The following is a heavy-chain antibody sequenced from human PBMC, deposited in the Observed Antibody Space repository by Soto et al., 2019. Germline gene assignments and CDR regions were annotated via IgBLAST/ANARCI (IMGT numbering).Heavy chain of an antibody. D-gene: IGHD4-17*01. Sequence: SETLSLTCSVSGGFVISPNYFWVWVRRAPGKGPEWIGNIFYNGRTNYNPSLKSRVTMSVDTSKNQFSLKLTSVTAADTAVYYYARTLEYGHMDVWGNGTSVTVSS. J-gene: IGHJ6*03. CDR2: IFYNGRT. CDR3: ARTLEYGHMDV. CDR1: GGFVISPNYF. V-gene: IGHV4-61*01.